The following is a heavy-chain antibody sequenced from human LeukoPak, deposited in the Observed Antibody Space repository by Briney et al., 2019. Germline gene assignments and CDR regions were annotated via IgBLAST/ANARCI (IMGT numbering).Heavy chain of an antibody. J-gene: IGHJ4*02. Sequence: SLKVSCKASGGTFSSYAISWVRQAPGQGLEWMGGIIPIFGTANYAQKFQGRVTITADESTSTAYMELSSLRSEDTAVYYCARAKGNYYDSSGYYYNWGQGTLVTVSS. CDR2: IIPIFGTA. D-gene: IGHD3-22*01. V-gene: IGHV1-69*13. CDR1: GGTFSSYA. CDR3: ARAKGNYYDSSGYYYN.